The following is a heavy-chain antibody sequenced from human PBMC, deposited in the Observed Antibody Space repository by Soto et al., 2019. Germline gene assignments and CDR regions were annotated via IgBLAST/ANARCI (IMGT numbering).Heavy chain of an antibody. D-gene: IGHD6-19*01. CDR1: GFSLSNGKVG. V-gene: IGHV2-26*01. J-gene: IGHJ6*03. CDR3: ARILFGRAVAGGYFYMDV. CDR2: IFSNDEK. Sequence: HVTLKESGPVLVKPTEPLTLTCTVSGFSLSNGKVGVSWIRQPPGKALEWLAHIFSNDEKSYRTSLKSMLTISEDTSKSQVVLTMTNVDPVDTATYYCARILFGRAVAGGYFYMDVWGKGTTVTVSS.